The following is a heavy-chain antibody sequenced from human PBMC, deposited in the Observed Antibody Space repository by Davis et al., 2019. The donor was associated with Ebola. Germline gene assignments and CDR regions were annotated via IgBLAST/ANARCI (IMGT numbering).Heavy chain of an antibody. CDR2: IIPIFRTA. J-gene: IGHJ6*02. D-gene: IGHD5-18*01. Sequence: SVKVSCKASGGTFSSFPISWVRQAPGQGLEWMGGIIPIFRTANYAQKFQGRVTITADEFTSTAYMELSGLRSEDTAVYYCAKTRYPLLWLEGYYYGMDVWGQGTTVTVSS. CDR3: AKTRYPLLWLEGYYYGMDV. V-gene: IGHV1-69*13. CDR1: GGTFSSFP.